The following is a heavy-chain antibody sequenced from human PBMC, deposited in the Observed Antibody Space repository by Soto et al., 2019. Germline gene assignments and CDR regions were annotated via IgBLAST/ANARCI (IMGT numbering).Heavy chain of an antibody. D-gene: IGHD1-26*01. CDR3: ARGLGSGSYHSPSGY. J-gene: IGHJ4*02. CDR1: GFTFTLFY. CDR2: ISPSGDTT. V-gene: IGHV1-46*03. Sequence: QVQLMQSGAEVKKPGASVKVSCKASGFTFTLFYIHWVRQVPGQGLEWMGMISPSGDTTTYTENFQDRLTLTRDTSTSTVYTELSSLRSEDTAVYFCARGLGSGSYHSPSGYWGQGTLVTVSS.